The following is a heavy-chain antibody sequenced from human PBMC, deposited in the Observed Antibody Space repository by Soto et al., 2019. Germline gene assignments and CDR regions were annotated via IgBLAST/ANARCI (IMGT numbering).Heavy chain of an antibody. J-gene: IGHJ6*02. V-gene: IGHV3-30*03. CDR3: ARDLRAGGYSDYYYYGMDV. Sequence: GGSLRLSCAASGFTFSSYGMHWVRQAPGKGLEWVAVISYDGSNKYYADSVKGRFTISRDNSKNTLYLQMNSLRAEDTAVYYCARDLRAGGYSDYYYYGMDVWGQGTTVTVSS. D-gene: IGHD3-22*01. CDR2: ISYDGSNK. CDR1: GFTFSSYG.